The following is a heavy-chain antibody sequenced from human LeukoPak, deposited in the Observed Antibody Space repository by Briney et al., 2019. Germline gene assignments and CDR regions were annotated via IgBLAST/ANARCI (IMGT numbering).Heavy chain of an antibody. CDR2: IRYDGSNT. CDR1: GFTFNNYG. V-gene: IGHV3-30*02. CDR3: AKDLGDSSGYYYVGTLDY. Sequence: GSLRLSCAASGFTFNNYGMHWVRQAPGKGLEWLAFIRYDGSNTYYADSVKGRFTISRDNAKNSLYLQMDSLRAEDTAVYYCAKDLGDSSGYYYVGTLDYWGQGTLVTVSS. D-gene: IGHD3-22*01. J-gene: IGHJ4*02.